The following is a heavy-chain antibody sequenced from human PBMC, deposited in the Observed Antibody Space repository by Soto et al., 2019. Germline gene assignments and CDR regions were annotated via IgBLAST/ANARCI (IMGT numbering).Heavy chain of an antibody. J-gene: IGHJ6*02. CDR1: GGTFSSYA. D-gene: IGHD2-2*01. V-gene: IGHV1-69*01. Sequence: QVQLVQSGAEVKKPGSSVKVSCKASGGTFSSYAIRWVRQAPGQGLEWMGGIIPISETTNYGQKFQGRVTITADESKSTAYMELSSLRSEDTAVYYCARSQGSSTSLEIYYYYYYGMDVWGQGTTVTVSS. CDR2: IIPISETT. CDR3: ARSQGSSTSLEIYYYYYYGMDV.